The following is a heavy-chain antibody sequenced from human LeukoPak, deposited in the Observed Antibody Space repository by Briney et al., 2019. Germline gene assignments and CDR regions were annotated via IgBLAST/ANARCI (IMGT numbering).Heavy chain of an antibody. V-gene: IGHV4-39*07. D-gene: IGHD3-22*01. CDR2: IYYSGST. CDR3: ARYYYDSSGSDAFDI. Sequence: SETLSLTCTVSGGSISISSYYWGWIRQPPGKGLEWIGSIYYSGSTNYNPSLKSRVTISVDTSKNQFSLKLSSVTAADTAVYYCARYYYDSSGSDAFDIWGQGTMVTVSS. CDR1: GGSISISSYY. J-gene: IGHJ3*02.